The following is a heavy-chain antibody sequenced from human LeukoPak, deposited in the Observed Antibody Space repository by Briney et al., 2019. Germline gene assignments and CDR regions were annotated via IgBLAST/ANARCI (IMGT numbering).Heavy chain of an antibody. V-gene: IGHV3-74*01. CDR3: ARDGGSGPLGAFDI. Sequence: PGGSLRLSCAASGFTFSSYWMHWVRQAPGKGLVWVSRINYDGSSTTYADSVRGRFTMSRDNAKNTLYLQMNSLRVEDTAVYYCARDGGSGPLGAFDIWGQGTMVTVSS. J-gene: IGHJ3*02. CDR2: INYDGSST. D-gene: IGHD3-10*01. CDR1: GFTFSSYW.